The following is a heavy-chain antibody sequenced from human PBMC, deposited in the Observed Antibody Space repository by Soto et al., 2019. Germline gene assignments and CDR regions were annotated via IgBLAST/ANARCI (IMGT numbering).Heavy chain of an antibody. V-gene: IGHV4-30-4*01. CDR2: INYSGST. D-gene: IGHD3-22*01. CDR1: GGSISSGDFY. J-gene: IGHJ4*02. Sequence: SETLSLTCTVSGGSISSGDFYWSWIRQPPGKGLEWIGYINYSGSTYYNPSLKSRVTISVDTSKNQFSLKLSSVTAADKAVYYCARAPRIVVITTGFDYWGQGTLVTVSS. CDR3: ARAPRIVVITTGFDY.